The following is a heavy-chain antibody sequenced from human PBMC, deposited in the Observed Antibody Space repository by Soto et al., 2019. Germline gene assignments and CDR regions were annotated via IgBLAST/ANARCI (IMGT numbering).Heavy chain of an antibody. Sequence: QVQLEQYGAEVKRPGSSVKVSCKTSGGNFNTYPISWVRQAPGHRLEWMGKIIPIFGTPDYAQKFQGRVKINADEATTTVYMELRSLKSDDSAVYYCARASRLWGSTGWKRENLFDIWGQGTMVTGSS. CDR2: IIPIFGTP. CDR1: GGNFNTYP. D-gene: IGHD3-16*01. J-gene: IGHJ3*02. V-gene: IGHV1-69*18. CDR3: ARASRLWGSTGWKRENLFDI.